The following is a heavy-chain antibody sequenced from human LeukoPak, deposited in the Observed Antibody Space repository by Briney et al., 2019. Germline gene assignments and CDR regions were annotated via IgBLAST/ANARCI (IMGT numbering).Heavy chain of an antibody. J-gene: IGHJ4*02. CDR2: IYYSGST. D-gene: IGHD3-22*01. V-gene: IGHV4-59*01. CDR1: GGSISSYY. CDR3: ARARGQNRVSYYYDRSGYYDFDY. Sequence: PSETLSLTCTVSGGSISSYYWSWIRQPPGKGLEWIGYIYYSGSTNYNPSLKSRVTISVDTSKNQFSLKLSSVTAADTAVYYCARARGQNRVSYYYDRSGYYDFDYWGQGTLVTVSS.